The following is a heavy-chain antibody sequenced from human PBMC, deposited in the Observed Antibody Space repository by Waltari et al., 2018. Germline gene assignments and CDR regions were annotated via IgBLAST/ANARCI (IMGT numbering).Heavy chain of an antibody. CDR1: GFTFSSYA. CDR3: AKSPFDQLLWSDY. Sequence: EVQLLESGGGLVQPGGSLRLSCAASGFTFSSYAMSWVRQAPGKGLEWGSGISGSGGSTYYADSVKGRFTISRDNSKNTLYLQMNSLRAEDTAVYYCAKSPFDQLLWSDYWGQGTLVTVSS. V-gene: IGHV3-23*01. CDR2: ISGSGGST. D-gene: IGHD2-2*01. J-gene: IGHJ4*02.